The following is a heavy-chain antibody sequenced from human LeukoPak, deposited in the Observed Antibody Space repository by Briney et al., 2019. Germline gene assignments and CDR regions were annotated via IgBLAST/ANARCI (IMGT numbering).Heavy chain of an antibody. CDR2: ISSSGSTI. CDR1: GFTFSSYE. D-gene: IGHD5-12*01. CDR3: ARVAFVATMGDY. J-gene: IGHJ4*02. V-gene: IGHV3-48*03. Sequence: GGSLRLSCAAFGFTFSSYEMNWVRQAPGKGLEWVSYISSSGSTIYYADSVKGRFTISRDNAKNSLYLQMNSLRAEDTAVYYCARVAFVATMGDYWGQGTLVTVSS.